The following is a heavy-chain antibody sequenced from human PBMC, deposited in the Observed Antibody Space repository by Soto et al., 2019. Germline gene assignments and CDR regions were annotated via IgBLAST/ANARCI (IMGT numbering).Heavy chain of an antibody. J-gene: IGHJ6*02. D-gene: IGHD3-22*01. CDR2: MNPNSGNT. V-gene: IGHV1-8*01. Sequence: ASVKVSCKASGYTFTSYDINWVRQATGQGLEWMGWMNPNSGNTGYAQKFQGRVTMTRNTSISTAYMELSSLRSEDTAVYYCARDYYDSSGYSNAGGMDVWGQGTTVTVSS. CDR3: ARDYYDSSGYSNAGGMDV. CDR1: GYTFTSYD.